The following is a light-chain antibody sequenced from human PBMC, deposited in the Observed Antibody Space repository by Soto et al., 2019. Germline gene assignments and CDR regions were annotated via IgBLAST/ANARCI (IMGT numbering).Light chain of an antibody. CDR3: QQYGSSPRT. J-gene: IGKJ1*01. CDR2: GAS. V-gene: IGKV3-20*01. Sequence: EVVLTQSPGTLSLSPGERATLSCRASQSVSSTYLAWYQQKPGQTPRLLIYGASNRAIGIPDRFNGSGSGTDFTLTISRLEPEDFAVYYCQQYGSSPRTFGQGTEVEIK. CDR1: QSVSSTY.